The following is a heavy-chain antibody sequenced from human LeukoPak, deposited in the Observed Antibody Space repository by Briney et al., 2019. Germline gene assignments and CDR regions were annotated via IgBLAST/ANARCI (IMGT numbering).Heavy chain of an antibody. Sequence: GGSLRLSCAASGFSFSSYGMHWVRQAPGKGLEWVAVISYDGNKEYYVDSVKGRFTISRDNSKNMLYLQMDSLRAEDTAVYHCARERATSTSTWSFDYWGQGTLVTVSP. J-gene: IGHJ4*02. CDR2: ISYDGNKE. D-gene: IGHD2-2*01. CDR1: GFSFSSYG. CDR3: ARERATSTSTWSFDY. V-gene: IGHV3-30*03.